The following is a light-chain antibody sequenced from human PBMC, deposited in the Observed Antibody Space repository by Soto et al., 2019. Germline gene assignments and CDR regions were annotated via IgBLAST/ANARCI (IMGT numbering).Light chain of an antibody. CDR3: KAWDSSTVV. V-gene: IGLV3-1*01. J-gene: IGLJ2*01. Sequence: SYELTQPPSVSVSPGQTASITCSGDKLGDKYACWYQQKPGQSPVLVIYQDSKRPSGIPERFSCSNSGNTATLPISGTQAMDEADYYCKAWDSSTVVFGGGTKLTV. CDR1: KLGDKY. CDR2: QDS.